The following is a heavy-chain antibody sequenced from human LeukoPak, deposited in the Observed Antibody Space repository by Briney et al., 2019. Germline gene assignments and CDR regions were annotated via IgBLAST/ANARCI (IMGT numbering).Heavy chain of an antibody. D-gene: IGHD3-22*01. Sequence: GASVKVSCKASGYTFTGSYMHWVRQAPGQGLEWMGWINPNSGGTNYAQKFQGRVTMTRDTSISTAYMELSRLRSDDTAVYYCARLSDSSGYYYLDYWGQGALVTVSS. CDR2: INPNSGGT. V-gene: IGHV1-2*02. J-gene: IGHJ4*02. CDR3: ARLSDSSGYYYLDY. CDR1: GYTFTGSY.